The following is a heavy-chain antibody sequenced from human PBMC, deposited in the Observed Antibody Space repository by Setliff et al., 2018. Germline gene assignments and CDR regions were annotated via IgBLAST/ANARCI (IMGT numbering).Heavy chain of an antibody. CDR3: ARELVATWRGYSSSSPRYYFDN. CDR1: GGSISSYY. Sequence: TLSLTCTVSGGSISSYYWNWIRQPAGKALEWIGHIFTRGSTNYNPSLKSRVTISLDTSKNQFSLKLSSVTAADTAVYYCARELVATWRGYSSSSPRYYFDNWGQGTLVTVSS. D-gene: IGHD6-6*01. CDR2: IFTRGST. V-gene: IGHV4-4*07. J-gene: IGHJ4*02.